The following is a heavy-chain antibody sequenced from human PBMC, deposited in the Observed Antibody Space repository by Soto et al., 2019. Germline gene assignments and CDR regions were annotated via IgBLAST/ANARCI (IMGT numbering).Heavy chain of an antibody. D-gene: IGHD2-15*01. CDR1: GFTFSSYA. CDR3: AKYGGVAADPPYYYGMDV. CDR2: ISDYGIST. V-gene: IGHV3-23*01. Sequence: EVQLLESGGGLVQPGGSLRLSCAASGFTFSSYAMSWVRQVPGKGLEWVSAISDYGISTYYTDSVKGRFTISRDKSKNTLYLQMSRLRAEDTAVYYCAKYGGVAADPPYYYGMDVWGQGTTVTVSS. J-gene: IGHJ6*02.